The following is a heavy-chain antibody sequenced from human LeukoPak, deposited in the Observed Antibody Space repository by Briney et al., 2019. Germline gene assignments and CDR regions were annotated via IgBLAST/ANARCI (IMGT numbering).Heavy chain of an antibody. CDR2: IKSKTDGGTT. CDR3: TTENPSGYYYGIDV. J-gene: IGHJ6*04. V-gene: IGHV3-15*01. D-gene: IGHD3-3*01. Sequence: PGGSLRLSCAASGFTFSNAWMSWVRQAPGKGLEWVGRIKSKTDGGTTEYAAPVKGRFTISRDDSKNTLYLQMNSLKTEDTAVYYCTTENPSGYYYGIDVWGKGTTVTVSS. CDR1: GFTFSNAW.